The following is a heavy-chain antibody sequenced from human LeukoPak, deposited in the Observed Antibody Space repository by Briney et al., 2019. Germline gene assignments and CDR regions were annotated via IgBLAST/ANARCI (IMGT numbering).Heavy chain of an antibody. J-gene: IGHJ4*02. CDR2: INHSGST. Sequence: SETLSLTCAVYGGSFSGYYWSWIRQPPGKGLEWIGEINHSGSTNYNPSLKSRVTISVDTSKNQFSLKLSSVTAADTAVYYCAGRKSFDYWGQGTLVTVSS. CDR1: GGSFSGYY. CDR3: AGRKSFDY. V-gene: IGHV4-34*01.